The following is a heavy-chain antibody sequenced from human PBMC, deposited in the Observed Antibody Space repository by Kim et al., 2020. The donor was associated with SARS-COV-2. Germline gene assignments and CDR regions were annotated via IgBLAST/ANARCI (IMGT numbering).Heavy chain of an antibody. Sequence: SETLSLTCTVSGGSISSSSYYWGWIRQPPGKGLEWIGSIYYSGSTYYNPSLKSRVTISVDTSKNQFSLKLSSVTAADTAVYYCARAFGDYVWGSYRRYTYFDYWGQGTLVTVSS. CDR3: ARAFGDYVWGSYRRYTYFDY. CDR1: GGSISSSSYY. V-gene: IGHV4-39*01. D-gene: IGHD3-16*02. J-gene: IGHJ4*02. CDR2: IYYSGST.